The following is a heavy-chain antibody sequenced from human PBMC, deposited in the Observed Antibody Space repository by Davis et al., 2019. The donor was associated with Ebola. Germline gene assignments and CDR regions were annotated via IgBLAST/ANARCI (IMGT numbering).Heavy chain of an antibody. CDR2: ISWNSGSI. D-gene: IGHD3-10*01. V-gene: IGHV3-9*01. Sequence: PGGSLRPSCAASGFTFDAYAMHWVRQAPGKGLEWVSGISWNSGSIGYADSVKGRFTISRDNSKNTFYLQMNSLGAEDTAIYYCVNRAVDPWGQGTLVTVSS. J-gene: IGHJ5*02. CDR1: GFTFDAYA. CDR3: VNRAVDP.